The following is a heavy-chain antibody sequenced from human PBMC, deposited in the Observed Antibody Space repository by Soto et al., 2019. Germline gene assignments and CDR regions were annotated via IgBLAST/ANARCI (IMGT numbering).Heavy chain of an antibody. CDR1: GDTFTEYY. V-gene: IGHV1-46*01. Sequence: QVQLMQAGAEVKKPGASVKVSCKASGDTFTEYYIHWVRQAPGQGLEWMGTVNPSGGHTTYAQHSLARVTIARNTPHSTLSMELTRLTSEHTAVYYCASGGHVVVVTAALDYLGQGTLVTFSS. D-gene: IGHD2-21*02. CDR2: VNPSGGHT. CDR3: ASGGHVVVVTAALDY. J-gene: IGHJ4*02.